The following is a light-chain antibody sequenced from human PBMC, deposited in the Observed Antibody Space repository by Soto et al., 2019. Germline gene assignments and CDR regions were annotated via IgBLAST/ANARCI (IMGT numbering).Light chain of an antibody. J-gene: IGLJ3*02. CDR2: EVV. Sequence: QSALTQPASVSGSPGPSITISCTGTSGDIGGYTSVSWYQQHPGKAPKLLIYEVVKRPSGVSNRFSGSKSGNTASLTISGLQADDEADYYCSSFTSSSTWVFGGGTKLTVL. CDR3: SSFTSSSTWV. CDR1: SGDIGGYTS. V-gene: IGLV2-14*01.